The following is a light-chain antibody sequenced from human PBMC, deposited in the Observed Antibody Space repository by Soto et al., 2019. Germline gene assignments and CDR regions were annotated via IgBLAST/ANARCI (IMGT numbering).Light chain of an antibody. J-gene: IGKJ1*01. Sequence: EIVLTQSPGTLSLSPGERASLSCRASQSVSSNYLAWYQQTPGQAPRLLIYGASSRASGIADRFSGSGSGTDFTLTISRLEPVDSAVYYCQQYGSSTLTFGQGTKVEIK. CDR3: QQYGSSTLT. CDR1: QSVSSNY. V-gene: IGKV3-20*01. CDR2: GAS.